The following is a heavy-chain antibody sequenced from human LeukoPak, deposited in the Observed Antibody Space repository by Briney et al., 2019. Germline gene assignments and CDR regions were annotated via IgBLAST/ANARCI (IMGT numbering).Heavy chain of an antibody. J-gene: IGHJ5*02. CDR3: ARDYDYVWGSYRYRGDNWFDP. CDR1: GYTFTGYY. CDR2: INPNSGGT. D-gene: IGHD3-16*02. V-gene: IGHV1-2*02. Sequence: ASVKVSCKASGYTFTGYYMHWVRQAPGQGLEWMGWINPNSGGTNYAQKFQGRVTMTRDTSVSTAYMELSRLRSDDTAVYYCARDYDYVWGSYRYRGDNWFDPWGQGTLVTVSS.